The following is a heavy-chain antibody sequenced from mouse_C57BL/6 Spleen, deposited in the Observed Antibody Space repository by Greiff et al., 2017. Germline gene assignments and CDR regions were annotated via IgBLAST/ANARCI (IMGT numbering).Heavy chain of an antibody. CDR3: ARGAYYSNSGDWFAY. V-gene: IGHV1-52*01. CDR1: GYTFPSYW. Sequence: QVQLQQPGAELVRPGSSVKLSCKASGYTFPSYWMHWVKQRPIQGLEWIGNIEPSDSETHYNQKFKDKATLTVDKSSSTAYMQLSSLTSEDSAVYYCARGAYYSNSGDWFAYWGQGTLVTVSA. J-gene: IGHJ3*01. CDR2: IEPSDSET. D-gene: IGHD2-5*01.